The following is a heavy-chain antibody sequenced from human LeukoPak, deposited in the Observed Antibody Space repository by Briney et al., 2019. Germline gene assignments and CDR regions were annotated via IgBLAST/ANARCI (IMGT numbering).Heavy chain of an antibody. CDR1: GFTVNSNY. V-gene: IGHV3-66*01. Sequence: GGSLRLSCAASGFTVNSNYMSWVRQAPGRGLEWVSVVYSGDRTYYADSVKGRFTIPRDDSTNTLYLLMNSLRAEDTAVYYCARGYLIDYWGQGTLVTVSS. CDR3: ARGYLIDY. J-gene: IGHJ4*02. D-gene: IGHD1-26*01. CDR2: VYSGDRT.